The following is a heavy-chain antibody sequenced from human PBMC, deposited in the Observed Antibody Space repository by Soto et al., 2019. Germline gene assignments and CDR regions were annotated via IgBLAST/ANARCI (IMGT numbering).Heavy chain of an antibody. J-gene: IGHJ4*02. Sequence: SETLSLTCTVSGGSISSSSYYWGWIRQPPGKGLEWIGSIYNSGSTYYNPSLKSQVTISVDTSKNTLYLQMNVLRVEDTAVFYCARGNLPIVVVPAAIDYWGQGTQVTVSS. CDR2: IYNSGST. CDR1: GGSISSSSYY. D-gene: IGHD2-2*01. CDR3: ARGNLPIVVVPAAIDY. V-gene: IGHV4-39*01.